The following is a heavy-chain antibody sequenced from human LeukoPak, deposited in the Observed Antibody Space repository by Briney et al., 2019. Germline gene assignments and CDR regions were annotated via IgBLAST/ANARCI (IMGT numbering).Heavy chain of an antibody. Sequence: PGGSLRLSCAVSGLTFSHYAMSWVRQAPGTGLEWVGSLTDSGDATYYADSVKGRLTISRDNSNSTLYLHISGLRDEDTAVYYCARGYSHNSGGWLDPWGQGTLVTVPS. CDR1: GLTFSHYA. D-gene: IGHD5-12*01. V-gene: IGHV3-23*01. CDR2: LTDSGDAT. CDR3: ARGYSHNSGGWLDP. J-gene: IGHJ5*02.